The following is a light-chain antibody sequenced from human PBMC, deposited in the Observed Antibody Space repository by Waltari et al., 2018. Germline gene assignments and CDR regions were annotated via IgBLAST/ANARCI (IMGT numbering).Light chain of an antibody. J-gene: IGKJ3*01. CDR1: QSIDSNY. CDR2: GAS. V-gene: IGKV3-20*01. CDR3: QQYYSTPFT. Sequence: EIVLTQSPGTLSLSLGESATLPCRASQSIDSNYVAWYQQKPGQAPRLLISGASTRATGIPDRFRGSESGTDFFTLTINRLEPEDFAVYYCQQYYSTPFTFGPGTKVDIK.